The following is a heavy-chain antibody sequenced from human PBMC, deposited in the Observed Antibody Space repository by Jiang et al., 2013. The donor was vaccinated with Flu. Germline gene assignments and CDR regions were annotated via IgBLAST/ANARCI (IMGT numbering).Heavy chain of an antibody. J-gene: IGHJ4*02. CDR3: ARLRRDDVLTGYCDY. D-gene: IGHD3-9*01. Sequence: VLLKPSETLSLTCSVSGGSISSSSFYWAWIRQPPGKGLEWIGSFSYSGNTYYSPSLKSRVTISVDTSKNQFSLKLSSVTAADTAIYYCARLRRDDVLTGYCDYWGQGTLVTVSS. CDR2: FSYSGNT. CDR1: GGSISSSSFY. V-gene: IGHV4-39*01.